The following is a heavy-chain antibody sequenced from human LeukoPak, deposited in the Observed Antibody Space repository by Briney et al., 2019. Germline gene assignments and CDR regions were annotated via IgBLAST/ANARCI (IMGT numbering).Heavy chain of an antibody. Sequence: GASVKVSCKASGYTFTYRYLHWVRQAPAQALEWMGWITTFNGNTNYAQKFQDRVTITRDRSMSTAYMELSSLRSEDTAMYYCVSSREDGSIDYWGQGTLVTVSS. V-gene: IGHV1-45*02. CDR2: ITTFNGNT. CDR3: VSSREDGSIDY. J-gene: IGHJ4*02. D-gene: IGHD5-24*01. CDR1: GYTFTYRY.